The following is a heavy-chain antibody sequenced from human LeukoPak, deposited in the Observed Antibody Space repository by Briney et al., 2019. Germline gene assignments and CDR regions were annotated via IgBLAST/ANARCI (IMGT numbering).Heavy chain of an antibody. D-gene: IGHD4-17*01. CDR2: IWYDGSNK. V-gene: IGHV3-33*06. CDR3: AKAGRTTVTNPYFDY. J-gene: IGHJ4*02. Sequence: GRSLRLSCAAPGFTFSSYGMHWVRQAPGKGLEWVAVIWYDGSNKYYADSVKGRFTISRDNSKNTLYLQMNSLRAEDTAVYYCAKAGRTTVTNPYFDYWGQGTLVTVSS. CDR1: GFTFSSYG.